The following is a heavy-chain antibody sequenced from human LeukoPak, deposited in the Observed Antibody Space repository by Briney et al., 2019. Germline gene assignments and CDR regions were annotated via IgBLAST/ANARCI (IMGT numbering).Heavy chain of an antibody. V-gene: IGHV3-23*01. J-gene: IGHJ3*02. CDR3: AKDRAMAGAVLFVFDM. Sequence: GGSLRLSCAASRFTFSSCAMSWVRQAPGKGLEWVSGISGSGGTTYYTDSVKGRFTISRDNSKNTLYLQMNSLRAEDTALYYCAKDRAMAGAVLFVFDMWGQGTMVTVSS. CDR2: ISGSGGTT. D-gene: IGHD6-19*01. CDR1: RFTFSSCA.